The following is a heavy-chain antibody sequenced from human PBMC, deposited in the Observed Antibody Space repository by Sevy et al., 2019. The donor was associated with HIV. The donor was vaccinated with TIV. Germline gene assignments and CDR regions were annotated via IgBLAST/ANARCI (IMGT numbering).Heavy chain of an antibody. D-gene: IGHD2-8*02. CDR1: GFTFNKHG. CDR3: AKDRVVLYPPDQGSFDI. Sequence: GGSLRLSCAASGFTFNKHGMNWVRQAPGKGLEWVSSISGSGGSAYYADSVKGRFTVSRDNSKDTLVLQMNGLRAEDTAVYYCAKDRVVLYPPDQGSFDIWGQGTMVTVSS. V-gene: IGHV3-23*01. CDR2: ISGSGGSA. J-gene: IGHJ3*02.